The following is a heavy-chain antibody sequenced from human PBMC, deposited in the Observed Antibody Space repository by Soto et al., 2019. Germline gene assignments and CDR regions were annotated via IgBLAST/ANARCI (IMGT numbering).Heavy chain of an antibody. J-gene: IGHJ5*02. D-gene: IGHD3-16*01. Sequence: QVQLQESGPGLVKPSQTLSLTCTVSGGSISSGGYYWSWIRQHPGKGLEWIGYIYYSGSTYYNPSRRRRFTIAVDTSKIQFSLKLSSVTSTDTAVYYCARVGGINWFDPWGQGTLVTVSS. V-gene: IGHV4-31*03. CDR2: IYYSGST. CDR3: ARVGGINWFDP. CDR1: GGSISSGGYY.